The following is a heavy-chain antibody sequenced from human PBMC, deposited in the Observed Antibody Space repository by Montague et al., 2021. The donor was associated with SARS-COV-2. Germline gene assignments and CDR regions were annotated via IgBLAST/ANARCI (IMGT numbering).Heavy chain of an antibody. D-gene: IGHD3-3*01. J-gene: IGHJ6*02. CDR2: INWSADKT. Sequence: SLSLSFSASGFQFDDSGMTWVRQAPGKGLEWVCDINWSADKTTYADSVKGRFTISRDNAKNSLFLQMNSLRAEDTALYYCARYYGGSFYGLDVWGQGTTVIVSS. V-gene: IGHV3-20*03. CDR3: ARYYGGSFYGLDV. CDR1: GFQFDDSG.